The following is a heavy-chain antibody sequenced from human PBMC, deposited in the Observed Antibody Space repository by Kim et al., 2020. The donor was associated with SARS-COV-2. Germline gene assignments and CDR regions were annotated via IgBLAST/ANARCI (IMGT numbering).Heavy chain of an antibody. D-gene: IGHD6-19*01. V-gene: IGHV1-8*01. CDR1: GDTFTNYD. J-gene: IGHJ1*01. Sequence: ASVKVSCKASGDTFTNYDINWLRQATGQGPEWMGWINPKSGDTGFARKFQGRVTLTRDTSISTAYMELSSLRSEDTAVYFCARVQSFRDITGWYAGNWGQ. CDR2: INPKSGDT. CDR3: ARVQSFRDITGWYAGN.